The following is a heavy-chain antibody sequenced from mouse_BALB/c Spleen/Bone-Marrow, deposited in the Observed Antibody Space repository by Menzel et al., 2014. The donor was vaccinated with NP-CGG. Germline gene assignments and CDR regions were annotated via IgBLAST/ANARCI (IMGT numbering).Heavy chain of an antibody. CDR1: GFTLSSYY. J-gene: IGHJ3*01. V-gene: IGHV5-6-2*01. Sequence: EVQRVESGGGLVKLGGSLKLSCAASGFTLSSYYMSWVRQTPEKRLELVAAINTNGGSTYYPDTVKGRFTISRDNAKNTLYLQMSSLKSEDTALYYCASLYDGYSVFVYWGQGTLVTVSA. D-gene: IGHD2-3*01. CDR3: ASLYDGYSVFVY. CDR2: INTNGGST.